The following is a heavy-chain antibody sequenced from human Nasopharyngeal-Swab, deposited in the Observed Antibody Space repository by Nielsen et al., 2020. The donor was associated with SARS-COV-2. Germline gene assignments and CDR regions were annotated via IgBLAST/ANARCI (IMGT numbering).Heavy chain of an antibody. CDR2: INPNSGGT. V-gene: IGHV1-2*06. Sequence: ARHAPGRVLEWMGRINPNSGGTNYAQKFQGRVTMTRDTSISTAYMELSSLRSEDTAVYYCARASAGPYYYYGMDVWGQGTTVTVSS. D-gene: IGHD6-13*01. CDR3: ARASAGPYYYYGMDV. J-gene: IGHJ6*02.